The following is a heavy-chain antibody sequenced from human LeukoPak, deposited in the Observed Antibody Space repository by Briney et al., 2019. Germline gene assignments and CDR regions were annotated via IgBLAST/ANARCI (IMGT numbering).Heavy chain of an antibody. CDR3: ARDGRGGHNDF. D-gene: IGHD4-23*01. CDR2: INTDGSTT. J-gene: IGHJ4*02. V-gene: IGHV3-74*01. CDR1: GFSFSSYW. Sequence: PGGSLRLSCAASGFSFSSYWMHWVRQAPGKGLVWVSRINTDGSTTDYADSVKGRFTISRDNAKNSLFLQMDGLRVDDTAVYFCARDGRGGHNDFWGQGTLITVSS.